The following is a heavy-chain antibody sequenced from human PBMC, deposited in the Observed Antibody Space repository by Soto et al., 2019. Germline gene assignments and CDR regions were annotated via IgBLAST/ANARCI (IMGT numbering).Heavy chain of an antibody. D-gene: IGHD6-13*01. V-gene: IGHV1-2*04. CDR2: INPNSGGT. CDR3: ARGESSSLSWFDP. CDR1: GYTITGYY. Sequence: ASVNVSCKASGYTITGYYMHWVRQAPGQGLEWMGWINPNSGGTNYAQKFQGWVTMTRDTSISTAYMELSRLRSDDTAVYYCARGESSSLSWFDPWGQGTLVTVSS. J-gene: IGHJ5*02.